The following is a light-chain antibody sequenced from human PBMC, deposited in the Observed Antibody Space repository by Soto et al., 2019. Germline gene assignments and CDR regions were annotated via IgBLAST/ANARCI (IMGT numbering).Light chain of an antibody. CDR3: HQYHYWSRPS. V-gene: IGKV3-15*01. J-gene: IGKJ4*01. Sequence: TQSPSFLSASIGDRVTITCRASQSFSSTYIAWYQQKPGQGPRLLIYSASTRATGIPARISGSGSETEFTLTISSLQSEDFAVYYCHQYHYWSRPSFGGGTKVDI. CDR1: QSFSST. CDR2: SAS.